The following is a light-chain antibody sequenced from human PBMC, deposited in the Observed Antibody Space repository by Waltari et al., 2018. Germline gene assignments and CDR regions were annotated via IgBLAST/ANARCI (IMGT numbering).Light chain of an antibody. Sequence: SYELTQPPSVSVSPGQTARITCSGDTLTKQFAYWYQKKPGQAPVVVIYKDSVRPSGIPEGFSGSSSGTTVTLTISGVQAEDEADYYCQSADSSGTSRDVLFGGGTKLTVL. CDR1: TLTKQF. CDR3: QSADSSGTSRDVL. CDR2: KDS. J-gene: IGLJ2*01. V-gene: IGLV3-25*03.